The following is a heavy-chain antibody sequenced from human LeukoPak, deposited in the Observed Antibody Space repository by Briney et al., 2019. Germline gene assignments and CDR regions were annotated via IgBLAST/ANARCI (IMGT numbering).Heavy chain of an antibody. D-gene: IGHD2-2*01. CDR2: INHSGST. V-gene: IGHV4-34*01. CDR3: ARRLGYCSSTSCSKNDY. Sequence: SETLSLTCAVFGGSFSGYYWSWIRQPPGKGLEWIGEINHSGSTNYNPSLKSRVTISVDTSKNQFSLKLSSVTAADTAVYYCARRLGYCSSTSCSKNDYWGQGTLVTVSS. J-gene: IGHJ4*02. CDR1: GGSFSGYY.